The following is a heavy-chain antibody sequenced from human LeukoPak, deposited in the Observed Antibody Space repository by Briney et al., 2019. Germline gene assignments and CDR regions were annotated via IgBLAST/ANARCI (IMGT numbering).Heavy chain of an antibody. CDR3: ARGPWTRDGYNPPRDI. D-gene: IGHD5-24*01. V-gene: IGHV1-2*02. CDR1: GYTFTGYY. CDR2: INPNSGGT. J-gene: IGHJ3*02. Sequence: GASVKVSCKASGYTFTGYYMHWVRQAPGQGLEWMGWINPNSGGTNYAQKFQGRVTMTRDTSTSTAYMELSRLRSDDTAVYYCARGPWTRDGYNPPRDIWGQGTMVTVSS.